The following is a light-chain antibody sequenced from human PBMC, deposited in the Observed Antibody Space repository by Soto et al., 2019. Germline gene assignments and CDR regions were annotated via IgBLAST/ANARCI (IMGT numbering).Light chain of an antibody. CDR2: DAS. CDR1: QRVTNY. J-gene: IGKJ1*01. Sequence: EIFLTQSPDTLSLSPGERATLTCRASQRVTNYIAWYQQRPGHAPRLLIYDASNRATGVPARFSGSRSGTDFTLTISDLEPADFGLYYRQQRLNWPPGFGQGTKVDIK. CDR3: QQRLNWPPG. V-gene: IGKV3-11*01.